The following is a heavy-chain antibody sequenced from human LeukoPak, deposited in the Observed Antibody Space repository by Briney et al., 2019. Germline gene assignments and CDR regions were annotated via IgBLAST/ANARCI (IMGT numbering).Heavy chain of an antibody. J-gene: IGHJ4*01. CDR3: GSDPNGDYVGALGY. Sequence: GGSLRLSCAASGFTFSSYALAWFRQTPGKGLEWVPAVTGRGVGTHYADSVKDRFTISRDNSKNTMYLQMNSLRVEDTAMYFCGSDPNGDYVGALGYWGRGTLVTVSS. D-gene: IGHD2-8*01. V-gene: IGHV3-23*01. CDR2: VTGRGVGT. CDR1: GFTFSSYA.